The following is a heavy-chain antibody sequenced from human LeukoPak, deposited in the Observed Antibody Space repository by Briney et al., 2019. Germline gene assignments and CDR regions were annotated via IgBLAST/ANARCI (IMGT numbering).Heavy chain of an antibody. V-gene: IGHV1-2*02. J-gene: IGHJ6*02. D-gene: IGHD6-6*01. CDR2: INPNSGGT. CDR3: ARDQGSSVGYYYYYGMDV. Sequence: VASVKVSCKASGYTFTGYYMHWVRQAPGQGLEWMGWINPNSGGTNYAQKFQGRVTMTRDTSISTAYMELSRLRSDDTAVYYCARDQGSSVGYYYYYGMDVWGQGTTVTVSS. CDR1: GYTFTGYY.